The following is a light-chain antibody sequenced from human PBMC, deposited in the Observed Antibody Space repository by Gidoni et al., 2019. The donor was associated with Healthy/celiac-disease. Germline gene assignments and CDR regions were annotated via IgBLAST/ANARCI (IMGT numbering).Light chain of an antibody. CDR1: QSISSY. V-gene: IGKV1-39*01. Sequence: DIKMTQSPSSLSASVGDRVTITCRASQSISSYLNWYQQKPGKAPKLLIYAASSLQSAVPSRFSGSGSGTDFTLTISSLQPEDFATYYCQQSYSTPVFTFGPGTKVDIK. CDR3: QQSYSTPVFT. J-gene: IGKJ3*01. CDR2: AAS.